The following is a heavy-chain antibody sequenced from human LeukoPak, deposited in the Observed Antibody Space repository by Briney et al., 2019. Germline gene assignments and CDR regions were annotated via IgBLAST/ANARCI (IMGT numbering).Heavy chain of an antibody. CDR1: GGSISSSSYY. CDR2: IYYSGST. V-gene: IGHV4-39*07. D-gene: IGHD6-19*01. J-gene: IGHJ4*02. Sequence: PSETLSLTCTVSGGSISSSSYYWGWIRQPPGKGLEWIGSIYYSGSTYYNPSLKSRVTISVDTSKNQFSLKLSSVTAADTAVYYCARARVAVAGPFDYWGQGILVTVSS. CDR3: ARARVAVAGPFDY.